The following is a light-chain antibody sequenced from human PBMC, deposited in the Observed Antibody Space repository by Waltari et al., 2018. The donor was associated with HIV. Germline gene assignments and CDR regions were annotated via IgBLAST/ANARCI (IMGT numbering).Light chain of an antibody. CDR1: QSISSF. CDR3: QQTCSIPFT. CDR2: AAS. V-gene: IGKV1-39*01. J-gene: IGKJ3*01. Sequence: DIQMTQSPSSLSASVGDRITISCRASQSISSFLNWYQQKPGKAPKLLIYAASSLQSGVPSRFSGGGSGTGFTLTISSLQPEDFATYYCQQTCSIPFTFGPGTRVDIK.